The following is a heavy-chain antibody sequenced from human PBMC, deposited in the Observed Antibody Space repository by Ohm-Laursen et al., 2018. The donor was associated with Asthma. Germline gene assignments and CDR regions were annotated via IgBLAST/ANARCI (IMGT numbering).Heavy chain of an antibody. CDR1: GDPISDTYT. Sequence: TLSLTCTVSGDPISDTYTWGWVRQPPGKGLEYIGTISYSGTPYDTPSLRSRVTISVGTSKNQFSLKVSSVTAADTAVYYCLRSRTRGAFDYWGQGRLVTVSS. V-gene: IGHV4-39*01. CDR3: LRSRTRGAFDY. CDR2: ISYSGTP. D-gene: IGHD1-1*01. J-gene: IGHJ4*02.